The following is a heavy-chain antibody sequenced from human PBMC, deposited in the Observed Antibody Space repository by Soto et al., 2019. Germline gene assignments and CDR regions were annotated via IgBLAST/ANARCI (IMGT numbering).Heavy chain of an antibody. CDR2: TSGSGFKK. V-gene: IGHV3-23*01. CDR3: AKNQGVELVPLATVDWFDP. Sequence: GGSLRLSCAASGFIFENFGMSWVRQAPGKGLEWISSTSGSGFKKYYADSVKGRFTISRDNSKSTVYLELNNLSAEDTAVYHCAKNQGVELVPLATVDWFDPWGQGSVVTVSS. D-gene: IGHD1-26*01. CDR1: GFIFENFG. J-gene: IGHJ5*02.